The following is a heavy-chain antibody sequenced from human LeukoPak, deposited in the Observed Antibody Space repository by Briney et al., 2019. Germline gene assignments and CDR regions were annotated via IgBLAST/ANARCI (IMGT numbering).Heavy chain of an antibody. Sequence: PGGCLRLSWAASGFTFINYSMTWVREAPGKGLEWVSAISGSGDSTFNADSVKGRFTISRDNSKNTLYLQMNSLRAEDTALYYCATSTVAKYDYWGQGTLVAVSS. D-gene: IGHD4-11*01. CDR1: GFTFINYS. V-gene: IGHV3-23*01. CDR2: ISGSGDST. J-gene: IGHJ4*02. CDR3: ATSTVAKYDY.